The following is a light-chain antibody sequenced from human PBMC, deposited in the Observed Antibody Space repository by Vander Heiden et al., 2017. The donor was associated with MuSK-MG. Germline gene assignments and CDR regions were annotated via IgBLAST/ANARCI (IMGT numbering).Light chain of an antibody. V-gene: IGLV2-18*02. Sequence: QSALTQPPSAPGSPGQSVTIACTGTSRDVGSYNRVSWYQQPPGKAPKLMIYEVSNRPSGVPDRFSGSKSGNTASLTISGLQAEDEADYYCSSYTSSSTVVFGGGTKLTVL. J-gene: IGLJ2*01. CDR3: SSYTSSSTVV. CDR2: EVS. CDR1: SRDVGSYNR.